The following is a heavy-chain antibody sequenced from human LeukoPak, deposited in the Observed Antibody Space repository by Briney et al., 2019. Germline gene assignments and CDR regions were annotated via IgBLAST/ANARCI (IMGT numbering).Heavy chain of an antibody. CDR2: IRGSGGST. Sequence: PGGSLRLSCAASGFTFSSYAMSWVRQAPGKGLEWVSAIRGSGGSTYYADSVKGRFTISRDNSKNTLYLQMNSLRAEDTAVYYCAKGNHRYSYGPFDYWGQGTLVTVSS. CDR3: AKGNHRYSYGPFDY. D-gene: IGHD5-18*01. V-gene: IGHV3-23*01. J-gene: IGHJ4*02. CDR1: GFTFSSYA.